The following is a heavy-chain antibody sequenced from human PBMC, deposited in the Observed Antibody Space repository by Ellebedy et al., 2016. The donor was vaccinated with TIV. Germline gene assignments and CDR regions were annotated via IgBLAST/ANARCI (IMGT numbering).Heavy chain of an antibody. D-gene: IGHD7-27*01. Sequence: ASVKVSXXASGYTFTSYGISWVRQAPVQGIEWIGWISAYNGNTNYAKKLQGRVTMTTDTSTSTAYMELRSLRSDDTAVYYCARDRDVTGDDFDYWGQGTLVTVSS. J-gene: IGHJ4*02. CDR3: ARDRDVTGDDFDY. CDR1: GYTFTSYG. V-gene: IGHV1-18*01. CDR2: ISAYNGNT.